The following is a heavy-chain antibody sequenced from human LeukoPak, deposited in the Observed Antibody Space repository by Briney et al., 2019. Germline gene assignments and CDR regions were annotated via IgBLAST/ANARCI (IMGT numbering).Heavy chain of an antibody. CDR3: ARTKRKGFDI. CDR2: ISRSRSTI. CDR1: GFTFSNYS. Sequence: PGGSLRLSCAASGFTFSNYSMNWVRQAPGKGLEWVSYISRSRSTIYYADSVKGRFTISRDNAKNSLYLQMHSLRAEETAVYYRARTKRKGFDIWGQGTMVTVSS. D-gene: IGHD1-1*01. V-gene: IGHV3-48*01. J-gene: IGHJ3*02.